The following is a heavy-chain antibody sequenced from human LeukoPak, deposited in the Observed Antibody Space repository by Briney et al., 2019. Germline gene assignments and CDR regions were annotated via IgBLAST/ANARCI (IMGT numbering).Heavy chain of an antibody. D-gene: IGHD6-13*01. V-gene: IGHV3-48*01. CDR2: IRSSSSTI. CDR3: AGRLGQQPDY. Sequence: GGSLRLSCAASGFTFSSYSMNWVRQAPGKGLEWVSYIRSSSSTIYYADSVKGRFTISRDNAKNSLYLQMNSLRAEDTAVYYCAGRLGQQPDYWGQGTLVTVPS. J-gene: IGHJ4*02. CDR1: GFTFSSYS.